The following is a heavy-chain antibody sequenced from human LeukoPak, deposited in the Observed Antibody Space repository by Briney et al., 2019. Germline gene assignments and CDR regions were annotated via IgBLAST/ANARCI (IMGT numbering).Heavy chain of an antibody. CDR1: GFTFSGYT. Sequence: GGSLRLSCAASGFTFSGYTMHWVRQAPGKGLEWVAVISYDGANKYYADSVKGRFTISRDNSKNTLYLQMNSLRAEDTAVYYRAKRGSYSSSFTSTFDYWGQGTLVTVSS. CDR2: ISYDGANK. V-gene: IGHV3-30-3*01. CDR3: AKRGSYSSSFTSTFDY. J-gene: IGHJ4*02. D-gene: IGHD6-6*01.